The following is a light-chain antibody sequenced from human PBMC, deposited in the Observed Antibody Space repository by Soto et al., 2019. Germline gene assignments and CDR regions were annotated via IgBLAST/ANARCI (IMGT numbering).Light chain of an antibody. V-gene: IGKV1-33*01. CDR2: DAS. CDR3: QEYDDLPFT. Sequence: DIPMTQSPVSLSSSVGDRVTITCQASQDISNYLNWYQQKPGKAPKLLIYDASNLETGVPSRFSGSGSETAFTLTISSLQPEDLATYYCQEYDDLPFTFGGGTKVEIK. CDR1: QDISNY. J-gene: IGKJ4*01.